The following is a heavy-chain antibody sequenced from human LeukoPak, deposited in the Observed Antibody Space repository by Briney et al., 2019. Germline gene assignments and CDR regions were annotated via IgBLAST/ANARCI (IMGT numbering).Heavy chain of an antibody. V-gene: IGHV3-30*02. D-gene: IGHD6-19*01. J-gene: IGHJ4*02. CDR3: AKDPVADAPSYYFDN. Sequence: PGGSLRLSCVASGFTFNTYGMNWVRQAPGKGLEWVSFLRYDGRNQYYADSVKGRFTISRDNPKNTLYLQMSSLRPEDTAVYYCAKDPVADAPSYYFDNWGQGTLVTVSS. CDR1: GFTFNTYG. CDR2: LRYDGRNQ.